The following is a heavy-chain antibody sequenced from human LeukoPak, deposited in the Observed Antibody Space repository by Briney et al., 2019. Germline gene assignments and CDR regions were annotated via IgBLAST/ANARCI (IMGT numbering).Heavy chain of an antibody. CDR1: GFTFSSYG. V-gene: IGHV3-13*01. D-gene: IGHD6-13*01. CDR3: ARAGYSSSWYSRYFDL. CDR2: VGTAGEI. Sequence: GRSLRLSCAASGFTFSSYGMHWVRQAPGKGLEWVSGVGTAGEIYYPGSVKGRFTISRENAKNSLYLQMNSLRAGDTAVYYCARAGYSSSWYSRYFDLWGRGTLVTVSS. J-gene: IGHJ2*01.